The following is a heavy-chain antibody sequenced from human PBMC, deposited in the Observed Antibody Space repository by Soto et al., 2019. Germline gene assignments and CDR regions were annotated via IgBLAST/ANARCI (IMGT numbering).Heavy chain of an antibody. CDR2: INPKSGGT. Sequence: KVSCKASGYSFTDYHIHWVRQAPGQGLEWLGRINPKSGGTSTAQKFQGWVTMTTDTSISTASMELTRLTSDDTAIYYCARGDSTDCSNGVCSFFYNHDMDVWGQGTTVTVSS. V-gene: IGHV1-2*04. D-gene: IGHD2-8*01. CDR1: GYSFTDYH. CDR3: ARGDSTDCSNGVCSFFYNHDMDV. J-gene: IGHJ6*02.